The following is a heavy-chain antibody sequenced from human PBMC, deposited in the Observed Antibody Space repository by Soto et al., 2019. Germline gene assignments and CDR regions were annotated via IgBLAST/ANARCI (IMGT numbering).Heavy chain of an antibody. CDR1: GGSISSYY. Sequence: LSLTCTVSGGSISSYYWSWIRQPPGKGLEWIGYIYYSGSTNYNPPLKSRVTISVDTSKNQFSLKLSSVTAADTAVYYCARENPNEYYYDSSALPPHGMDVWGQGTTVTVSS. CDR2: IYYSGST. V-gene: IGHV4-59*01. J-gene: IGHJ6*02. D-gene: IGHD3-22*01. CDR3: ARENPNEYYYDSSALPPHGMDV.